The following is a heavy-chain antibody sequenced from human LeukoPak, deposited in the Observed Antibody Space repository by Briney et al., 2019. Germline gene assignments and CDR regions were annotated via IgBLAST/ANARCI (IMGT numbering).Heavy chain of an antibody. V-gene: IGHV4-4*07. Sequence: SETLSLTCTVSGGSISSYYWSWIRQPAGKGLEWIGRIYTSGSTNYNPSLKSRVTMSVDTSKNQFSLKLSSVTAADTAVYYCARELSSGWLDYFDYWGQGTLVTVSS. CDR3: ARELSSGWLDYFDY. D-gene: IGHD6-19*01. CDR2: IYTSGST. J-gene: IGHJ4*02. CDR1: GGSISSYY.